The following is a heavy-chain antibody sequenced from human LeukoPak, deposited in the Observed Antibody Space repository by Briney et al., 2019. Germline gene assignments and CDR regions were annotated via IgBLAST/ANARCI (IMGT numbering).Heavy chain of an antibody. V-gene: IGHV1-69*05. CDR2: IIPIFGTA. CDR3: ASGVIGSGWYYFDY. J-gene: IGHJ4*02. D-gene: IGHD6-19*01. CDR1: GGTFSSYA. Sequence: SVKVSCKASGGTFSSYAISWVRQAPGQGLKWMGGIIPIFGTANHAQKFQGRVTITTDESTSTAYMELSSLRSEDTAVYYCASGVIGSGWYYFDYWGQGTLVTVSS.